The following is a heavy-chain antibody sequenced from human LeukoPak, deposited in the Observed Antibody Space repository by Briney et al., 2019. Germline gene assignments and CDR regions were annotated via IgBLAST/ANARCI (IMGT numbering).Heavy chain of an antibody. CDR2: IRYDASSK. V-gene: IGHV3-30*02. CDR3: AKGPGLPYCFDY. J-gene: IGHJ4*02. CDR1: GFTFSSSG. Sequence: GGSLRLSCAASGFTFSSSGMHWVRQAPGKGLDWVAFIRYDASSKYYADSVKGRFTISRDSSKNTLYLQMNSLRAEDTAVYYCAKGPGLPYCFDYWGQGTLVTVSS.